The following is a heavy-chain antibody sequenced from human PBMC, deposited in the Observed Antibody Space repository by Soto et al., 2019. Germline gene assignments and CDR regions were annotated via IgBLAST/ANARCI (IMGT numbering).Heavy chain of an antibody. J-gene: IGHJ4*02. V-gene: IGHV5-10-1*01. CDR2: IDPSDSQT. CDR3: ARQIYDSDTGPNFQYYFDS. Sequence: GESLKISCKGSGYSFAGYWITWVRQKPGKGLEWMGRIDPSDSQTYYSPSFRGHVTIAVTKSITTVFLQWSSLRASDTAMYYCARQIYDSDTGPNFQYYFDSWGQGTPVTGSS. D-gene: IGHD3-22*01. CDR1: GYSFAGYW.